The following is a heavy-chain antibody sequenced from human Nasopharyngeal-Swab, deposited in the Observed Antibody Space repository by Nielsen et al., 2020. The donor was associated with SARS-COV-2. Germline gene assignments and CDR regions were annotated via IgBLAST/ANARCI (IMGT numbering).Heavy chain of an antibody. CDR2: ISWNSGSI. V-gene: IGHV3-9*01. Sequence: GGSLRLSCAASGFTFDDYAMHWVRQAPGKGLEWVSGISWNSGSIGYADSVKGRFTISRDNAKNSLYLQMNSLRAEDTALYYRAKDYYYDSSGYNKGGPGDYYYSMDVWGQGTTVTVSS. CDR3: AKDYYYDSSGYNKGGPGDYYYSMDV. CDR1: GFTFDDYA. J-gene: IGHJ6*02. D-gene: IGHD3-22*01.